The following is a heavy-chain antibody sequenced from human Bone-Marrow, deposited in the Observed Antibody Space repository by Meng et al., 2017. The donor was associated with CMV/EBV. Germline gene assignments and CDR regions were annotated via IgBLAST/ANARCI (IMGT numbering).Heavy chain of an antibody. Sequence: ASAKVSCKASGYTFTGYYMHWVRQAPGQGLEWMGWINPNSGGTNYAEKFQGRVTMTRDTSISTAYMELSRLRSDDTAVYYCARELSGSSTSWPLDYWGQGTLVTVSS. J-gene: IGHJ4*02. D-gene: IGHD2-2*01. CDR1: GYTFTGYY. CDR2: INPNSGGT. CDR3: ARELSGSSTSWPLDY. V-gene: IGHV1-2*02.